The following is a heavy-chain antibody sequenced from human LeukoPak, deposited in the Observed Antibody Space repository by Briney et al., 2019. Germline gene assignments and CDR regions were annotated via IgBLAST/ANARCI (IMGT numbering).Heavy chain of an antibody. V-gene: IGHV4-31*03. J-gene: IGHJ5*02. CDR3: ARDRGSGSYGWFDP. CDR1: GGSISSGGYY. Sequence: PSETLSLTCTVSGGSISSGGYYWSWIRQHPGKGLEWIGYIYYSGSTYYNPSLKSRLTISVDTSKNQFSLKLSSVTAADTAVYYCARDRGSGSYGWFDPWGQGTLVTVSS. CDR2: IYYSGST. D-gene: IGHD1-26*01.